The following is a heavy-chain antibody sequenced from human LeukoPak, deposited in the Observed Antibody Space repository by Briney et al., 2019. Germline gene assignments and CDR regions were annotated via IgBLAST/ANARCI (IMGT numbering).Heavy chain of an antibody. V-gene: IGHV1-18*01. J-gene: IGHJ1*01. D-gene: IGHD4-17*01. CDR3: ARGILAANTVTTRLYFQH. CDR1: GYTFTSYG. Sequence: ASVKVSCKASGYTFTSYGISWVRQAPGQGLEWMGWISAYNGNTNYAQKLQGRVTMTKDTSTSTAYMELRSLRSDDTAVYYCARGILAANTVTTRLYFQHWGQGTLVTVSS. CDR2: ISAYNGNT.